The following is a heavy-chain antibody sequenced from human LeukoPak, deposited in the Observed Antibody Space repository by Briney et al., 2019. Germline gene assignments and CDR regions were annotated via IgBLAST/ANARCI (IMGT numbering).Heavy chain of an antibody. J-gene: IGHJ4*02. CDR1: GFTFSSYS. Sequence: GGSLRLSCAASGFTFSSYSMNWVRQAPGKGLEWVSSISSSSSSIYYADSVEGRFTIPRDNAMNSLYLQMNSLRAEDTAVYYCARNYDYGDLWGQGTLVTVSS. V-gene: IGHV3-21*01. CDR2: ISSSSSSI. CDR3: ARNYDYGDL. D-gene: IGHD4-17*01.